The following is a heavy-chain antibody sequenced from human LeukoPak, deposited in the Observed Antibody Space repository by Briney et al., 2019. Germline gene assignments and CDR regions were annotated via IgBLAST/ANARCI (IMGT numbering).Heavy chain of an antibody. D-gene: IGHD5-18*01. V-gene: IGHV4-30-2*01. Sequence: SETLSLTCTVSGGSISSGGYYWSWIRQPPGKGLEWIGYIYHSGSTYYNPSLKSRVTISVDRSKNQFSLKLSSVTAADTAVYYCAREYSYAHEGYYYYMDVWGKGTTVAVSS. CDR2: IYHSGST. CDR3: AREYSYAHEGYYYYMDV. CDR1: GGSISSGGYY. J-gene: IGHJ6*03.